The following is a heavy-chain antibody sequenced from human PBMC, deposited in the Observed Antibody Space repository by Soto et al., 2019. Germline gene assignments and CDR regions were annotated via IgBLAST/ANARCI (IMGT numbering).Heavy chain of an antibody. CDR3: ARAVSIVVVPASRWCER. Sequence: SQTLSLPCVLSGYSINHGYYWGWIRQPPRKGVEWTGSICQSGSTYDKPSLRGRVTISVDTPKNRFSLKLNYVYDADTAVYSCARAVSIVVVPASRWCERWGRGNLVIVSS. V-gene: IGHV4-38-2*01. CDR2: ICQSGST. CDR1: GYSINHGYY. J-gene: IGHJ5*02. D-gene: IGHD2-2*01.